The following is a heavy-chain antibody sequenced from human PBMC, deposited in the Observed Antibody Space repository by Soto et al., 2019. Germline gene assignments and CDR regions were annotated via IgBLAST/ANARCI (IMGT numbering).Heavy chain of an antibody. CDR3: ARGITFGGVLNGMDV. Sequence: ASVKVSCKASGYTFTSYGISWVRQAPGQGLEWMGWIDAYNGKTYYEQKLQGRVTMTTDTSTSTAYMELRSLRSDDTALYYCARGITFGGVLNGMDVWGQGTTVIVSS. J-gene: IGHJ6*02. CDR2: IDAYNGKT. D-gene: IGHD3-16*01. CDR1: GYTFTSYG. V-gene: IGHV1-18*01.